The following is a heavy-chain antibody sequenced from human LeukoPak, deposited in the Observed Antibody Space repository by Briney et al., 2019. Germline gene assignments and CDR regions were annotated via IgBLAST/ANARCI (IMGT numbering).Heavy chain of an antibody. D-gene: IGHD4-17*01. CDR3: AKSGYGDYVAWYLDL. Sequence: PGRSLRLSCAASGFTFSSYAMPWVRQAPGKGLEWVAVISYDGSNKYYADSVKGRFTISRDNSKNTLYLQINSLRAEDTAVYYCAKSGYGDYVAWYLDLRGRGTLVTVSS. CDR1: GFTFSSYA. V-gene: IGHV3-30-3*02. CDR2: ISYDGSNK. J-gene: IGHJ2*01.